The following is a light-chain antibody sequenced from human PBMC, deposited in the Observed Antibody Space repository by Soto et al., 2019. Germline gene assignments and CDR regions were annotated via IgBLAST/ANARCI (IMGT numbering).Light chain of an antibody. V-gene: IGKV3-11*01. Sequence: EIVMTQSPATLSVSPGERFTLSCRASQSAISNLAWYQQKPGQAPRLLIYDASNRATGIPARFSGSGSGTDFTLTISSLEPEDFAVYYCQQRSNWPPITFGQGTRLEIK. CDR2: DAS. J-gene: IGKJ5*01. CDR3: QQRSNWPPIT. CDR1: QSAISN.